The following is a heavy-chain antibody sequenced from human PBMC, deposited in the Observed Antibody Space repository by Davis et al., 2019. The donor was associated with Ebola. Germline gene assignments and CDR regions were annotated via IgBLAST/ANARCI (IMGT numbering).Heavy chain of an antibody. J-gene: IGHJ4*02. V-gene: IGHV4-34*01. D-gene: IGHD6-13*01. CDR2: IKHSGST. CDR3: ARGFGEQQTYDY. CDR1: GGTFSGYF. Sequence: MPSETLSLTCAVYGGTFSGYFWTWIRQPPGKGLEWIGEIKHSGSTNYIPSLKSRVTISADTSKNEFYLKLTSVTAADTAVYYCARGFGEQQTYDYWGQGTLVTVSS.